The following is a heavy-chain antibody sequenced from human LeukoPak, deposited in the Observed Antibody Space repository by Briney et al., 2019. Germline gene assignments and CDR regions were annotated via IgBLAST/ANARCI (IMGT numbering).Heavy chain of an antibody. CDR3: ARTSDYYDSSGYYSWFDP. J-gene: IGHJ5*02. D-gene: IGHD3-22*01. V-gene: IGHV4-31*03. CDR2: IYYSGST. CDR1: GGSISSGGYY. Sequence: PSETLSLTCTVSGGSISSGGYYWSWIRQHPGKGLEWIGYIYYSGSTYYNPSLKSRVTISVDTSKNQFSLRLSSVTAADTAVHYCARTSDYYDSSGYYSWFDPWGQGTLVTVSS.